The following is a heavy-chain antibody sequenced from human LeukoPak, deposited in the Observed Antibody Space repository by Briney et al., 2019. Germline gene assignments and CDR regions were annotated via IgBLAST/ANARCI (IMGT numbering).Heavy chain of an antibody. Sequence: SETLSLTCNVSGDSISKSRHFWAWIRQSPGRGLEWIGYIYNSGSTYYNPSLKSRVTMSVDTSKNQFSLKLSSVTAADTAVYYCARDYTYYYDSSGYYYYYYYMDVWGKGTTVTISS. J-gene: IGHJ6*03. D-gene: IGHD3-22*01. CDR1: GDSISKSRHF. CDR2: IYNSGST. V-gene: IGHV4-39*07. CDR3: ARDYTYYYDSSGYYYYYYYMDV.